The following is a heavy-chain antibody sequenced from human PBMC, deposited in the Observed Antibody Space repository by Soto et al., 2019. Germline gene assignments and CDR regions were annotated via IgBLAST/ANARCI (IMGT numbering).Heavy chain of an antibody. V-gene: IGHV4-59*01. CDR2: IYFSGST. Sequence: PSETLSLTWTVSGGSFSGYYWIWIRQPPGKGLEWIGYIYFSGSTNYNPSLKSRVTISVDMSKNQFSLKLSSVTAADTAVYYCARAGYDILTGHSWFDPWGQGTLVTVSS. D-gene: IGHD3-9*01. CDR3: ARAGYDILTGHSWFDP. CDR1: GGSFSGYY. J-gene: IGHJ5*02.